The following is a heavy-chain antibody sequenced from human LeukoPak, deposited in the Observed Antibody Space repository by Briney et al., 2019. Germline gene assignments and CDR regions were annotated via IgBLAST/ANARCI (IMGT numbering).Heavy chain of an antibody. D-gene: IGHD6-13*01. CDR1: GYTFTSYG. Sequence: ASVKLSCTASGYTFTSYGISWVRPAPGQGLEWMGWISAYNGNTKYAQKPQGSVTMTTRTSPSTAHMELRSLRSDDTAVLYCSGLYSSSWYSYDYWGQGTLVPVSS. V-gene: IGHV1-18*01. CDR2: ISAYNGNT. CDR3: SGLYSSSWYSYDY. J-gene: IGHJ4*02.